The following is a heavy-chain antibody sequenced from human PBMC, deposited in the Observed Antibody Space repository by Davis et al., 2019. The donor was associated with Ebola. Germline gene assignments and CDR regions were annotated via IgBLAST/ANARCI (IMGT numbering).Heavy chain of an antibody. CDR2: ISGSGGST. Sequence: GESLKISCAASGFTFSSYAMSWVRQAPGKGLEWVSAISGSGGSTYYADSVKGRFTISRHNSKHTLYLQMNSLRAEDTAVYYCAKEAQFVVGGAAVNYWGQGNLVTLSS. J-gene: IGHJ4*02. CDR1: GFTFSSYA. D-gene: IGHD2-15*01. CDR3: AKEAQFVVGGAAVNY. V-gene: IGHV3-23*01.